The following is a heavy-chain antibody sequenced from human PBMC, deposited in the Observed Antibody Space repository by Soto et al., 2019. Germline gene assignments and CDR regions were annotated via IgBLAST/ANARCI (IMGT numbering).Heavy chain of an antibody. CDR3: TTELGNWKDPFPFDN. D-gene: IGHD1-1*01. Sequence: EVQLVESGGDLVEPGGSLRLSCAASGFTFNKAWMDWVRQAPGKGLEWVGRIKSKTDRGTTDYAAPVKGRFTISRDDSKTTLYLQMNSLKTEDTAVYYYTTELGNWKDPFPFDNWGQGTLVTVSS. CDR2: IKSKTDRGTT. V-gene: IGHV3-15*07. J-gene: IGHJ4*02. CDR1: GFTFNKAW.